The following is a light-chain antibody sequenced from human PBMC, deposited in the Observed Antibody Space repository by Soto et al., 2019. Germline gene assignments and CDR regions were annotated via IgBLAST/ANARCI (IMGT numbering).Light chain of an antibody. V-gene: IGLV2-8*01. J-gene: IGLJ1*01. CDR2: GVT. CDR3: CSNAGSQYYV. CDR1: SSDVGGYNY. Sequence: QSALTQPPSASGSPGQSVTISCTGTSSDVGGYNYVSWYQQHPGKAPKLLIYGVTKRPSGVPDRFSGSKSGNTASLTVPGLQADDEAEYYCCSNAGSQYYVFGTGTKVT.